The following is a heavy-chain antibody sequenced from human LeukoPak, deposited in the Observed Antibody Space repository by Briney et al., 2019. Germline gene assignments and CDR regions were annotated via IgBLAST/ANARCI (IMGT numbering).Heavy chain of an antibody. J-gene: IGHJ3*02. CDR1: GGSISSSSYY. V-gene: IGHV4-39*01. D-gene: IGHD6-13*01. CDR3: ARHLSYSSSWHYDAFDI. Sequence: SETLSLTCTVSGGSISSSSYYWGWIRQPPGKGLEWIGSIYYSGSTYYNPSLKSRVTISVDTSKTQFSLKLSSVTAADTAVYYCARHLSYSSSWHYDAFDIWGQGTMVTVSS. CDR2: IYYSGST.